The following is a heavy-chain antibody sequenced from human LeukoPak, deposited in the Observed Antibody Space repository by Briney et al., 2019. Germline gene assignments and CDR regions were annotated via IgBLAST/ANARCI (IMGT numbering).Heavy chain of an antibody. CDR1: GFTVSSNY. J-gene: IGHJ4*02. CDR2: IYSGGST. V-gene: IGHV3-53*01. Sequence: GGSLRLSCAASGFTVSSNYMSWVRQAPGKGLEWVSVIYSGGSTYYADSVKGRFTISRDNAKNSLYLQMNSLRAEDTAVYYCARRRYNWNAIDYWGQGTLVTVSS. D-gene: IGHD1-20*01. CDR3: ARRRYNWNAIDY.